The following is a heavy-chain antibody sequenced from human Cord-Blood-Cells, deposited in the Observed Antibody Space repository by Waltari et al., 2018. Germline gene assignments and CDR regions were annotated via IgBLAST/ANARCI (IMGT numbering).Heavy chain of an antibody. J-gene: IGHJ4*02. Sequence: EVQLVESGGGLVKPGGSLRLSCAASGFTVSSYSMNCVRQAPGKGLEWVSSISSSSSYIYYADSVKGRFTISRDNAKNSLYLQMNSLRAEDTAVYYCARDSGDYVWGSYRYFDYWGQGTLVTVSS. CDR1: GFTVSSYS. CDR3: ARDSGDYVWGSYRYFDY. CDR2: ISSSSSYI. D-gene: IGHD3-16*02. V-gene: IGHV3-21*01.